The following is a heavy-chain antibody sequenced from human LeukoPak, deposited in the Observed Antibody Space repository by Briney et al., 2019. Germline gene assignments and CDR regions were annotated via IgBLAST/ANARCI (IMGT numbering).Heavy chain of an antibody. CDR1: GFTFSSYS. J-gene: IGHJ4*02. D-gene: IGHD6-13*01. CDR2: ISSSSSYI. CDR3: ARAHPGYSSSWYFHFDY. Sequence: PGGSLRLSCAASGFTFSSYSMNWVRQAPGKGLEWVSSISSSSSYIYYADSVKGRFTISRDNAKNSLYLQMNSLRAEDTAVYYCARAHPGYSSSWYFHFDYWGQGTLVTVSS. V-gene: IGHV3-21*01.